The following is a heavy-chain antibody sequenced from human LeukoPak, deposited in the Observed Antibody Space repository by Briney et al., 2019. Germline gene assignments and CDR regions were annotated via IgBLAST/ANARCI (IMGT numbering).Heavy chain of an antibody. CDR3: AKVSGYCTSGVYFSHY. V-gene: IGHV3-23*01. Sequence: GASLRLSCAASGFTFSSSAMSWVRQAPGKGPEWVSAISGSGGSTYYYADSVKGRFTISRDNSKNTLYLQMNSLRAEDTAVYYCAKVSGYCTSGVYFSHYWGQGTLVTVSS. J-gene: IGHJ4*02. D-gene: IGHD2-8*01. CDR2: ISGSGGST. CDR1: GFTFSSSA.